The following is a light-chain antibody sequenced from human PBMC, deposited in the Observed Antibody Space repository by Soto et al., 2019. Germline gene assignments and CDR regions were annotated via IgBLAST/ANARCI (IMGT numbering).Light chain of an antibody. V-gene: IGKV3-15*01. CDR2: GAF. CDR3: QQFNNWPPKYT. J-gene: IGKJ2*01. CDR1: QSVSTN. Sequence: EIVMTQSPATLSVSPGERATLSCRASQSVSTNLAWYQQKPGQAPRLLIYGAFTRATGVPARFSGRGSGTEFTLTISSLQSEDFAVYYCQQFNNWPPKYTFGQGTKLEIK.